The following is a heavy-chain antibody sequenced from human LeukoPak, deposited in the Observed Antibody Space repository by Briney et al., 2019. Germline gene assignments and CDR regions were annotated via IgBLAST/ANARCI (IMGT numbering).Heavy chain of an antibody. CDR1: GFTLSSYG. Sequence: GGSLRLSCAASGFTLSSYGMHWVRQAPGKGLEWVALTWYDGSSTNYAASVEGRFTISRDNSKNTLYLQMSSLRAEDTAIYYCARGRGGNTGDSYFDYWGQGTLVTVSS. D-gene: IGHD4-17*01. CDR2: TWYDGSST. V-gene: IGHV3-33*01. J-gene: IGHJ4*02. CDR3: ARGRGGNTGDSYFDY.